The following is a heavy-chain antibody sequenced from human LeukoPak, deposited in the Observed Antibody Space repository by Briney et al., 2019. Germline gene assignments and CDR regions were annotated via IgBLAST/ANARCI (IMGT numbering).Heavy chain of an antibody. V-gene: IGHV1-8*01. CDR2: MNPNSGNT. CDR3: ARGRYRIAAAGSWGWFDP. CDR1: GYTFTSYD. D-gene: IGHD6-13*01. Sequence: VASVKVSCKASGYTFTSYDINWVRQATGQGLEWMGWMNPNSGNTGYAQKFQGRVTMTRNTSISTAYMELSSLRSEDTAVYYCARGRYRIAAAGSWGWFDPWGQGTLVTVSS. J-gene: IGHJ5*02.